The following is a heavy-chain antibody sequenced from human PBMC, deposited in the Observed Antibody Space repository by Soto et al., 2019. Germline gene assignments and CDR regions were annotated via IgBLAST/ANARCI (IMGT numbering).Heavy chain of an antibody. CDR1: GFTFSSYA. D-gene: IGHD6-6*01. J-gene: IGHJ4*02. CDR2: ISGSGGST. CDR3: AKEERGSSLSPFDY. Sequence: GGSLRLSCAASGFTFSSYAMSWVRQAPGKGLEWVSAISGSGGSTYYADSVKGRFTISRDNSKSTLYLQMNSLRAEDTAVYYCAKEERGSSLSPFDYWGQGTLVTAPQ. V-gene: IGHV3-23*01.